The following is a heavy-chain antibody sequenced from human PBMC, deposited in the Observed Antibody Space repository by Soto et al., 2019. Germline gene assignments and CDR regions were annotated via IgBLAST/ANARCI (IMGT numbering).Heavy chain of an antibody. CDR1: GGSISTFY. V-gene: IGHV4-59*01. Sequence: QVQLQESGPGLVKPSETLSLTCTVSGGSISTFYCSWIRQPPGKGLEWIGYIYYNGNTNYSPSLKRRVNISVDTSNNQFSLNLNSVSAADTAVYYCARDGSRYDFWSGPYYFDYWGQGTLVTVSS. CDR3: ARDGSRYDFWSGPYYFDY. CDR2: IYYNGNT. J-gene: IGHJ4*02. D-gene: IGHD3-3*01.